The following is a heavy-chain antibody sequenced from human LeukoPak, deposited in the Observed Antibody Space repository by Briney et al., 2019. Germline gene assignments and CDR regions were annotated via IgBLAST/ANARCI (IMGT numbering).Heavy chain of an antibody. CDR3: ARDRELWLHYFDY. CDR1: GFTFSSYW. Sequence: GGSLRLSCAASGFTFSSYWMSWVRQAPGKGLEWVANIKQDGSEKYYVDSVKGRFTISRDNAKNSLYLQMNSLRAEDTAVYYCARDRELWLHYFDYWGQGTLVTVSS. CDR2: IKQDGSEK. V-gene: IGHV3-7*01. D-gene: IGHD5-18*01. J-gene: IGHJ4*02.